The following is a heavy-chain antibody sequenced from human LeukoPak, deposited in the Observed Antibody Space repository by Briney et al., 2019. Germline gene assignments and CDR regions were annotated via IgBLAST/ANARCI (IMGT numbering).Heavy chain of an antibody. CDR2: IYYSGST. Sequence: SETLSLTCTVSGGSISSYYWSWIRQPPGKGLEWVGYIYYSGSTNYNPSLKSRVTISVDTSKNQFSLKLSPVTAADTAVYYCARFAHSGYDPNWFDPRGQGTLVTVSS. D-gene: IGHD5-12*01. CDR3: ARFAHSGYDPNWFDP. J-gene: IGHJ5*02. V-gene: IGHV4-59*01. CDR1: GGSISSYY.